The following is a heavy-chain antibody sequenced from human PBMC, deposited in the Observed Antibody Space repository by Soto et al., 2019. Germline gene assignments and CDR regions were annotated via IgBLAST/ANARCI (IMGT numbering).Heavy chain of an antibody. CDR1: GYTFTTYY. V-gene: IGHV1-46*01. CDR3: ARRAYNYANMDV. D-gene: IGHD5-18*01. J-gene: IGHJ6*02. CDR2: INPSGGST. Sequence: QVQLVQSGAEVKKPGASVKVSRETSGYTFTTYYMHWVRRAPGQGLEWMGMINPSGGSTSYAQKFQGRVTMTGDTSTRTIYMELSSLRRDDTAIYYCARRAYNYANMDVWGQGTTVTVSS.